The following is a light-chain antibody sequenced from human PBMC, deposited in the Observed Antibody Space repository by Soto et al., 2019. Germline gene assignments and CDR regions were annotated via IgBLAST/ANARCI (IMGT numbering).Light chain of an antibody. V-gene: IGKV3-11*01. CDR3: QQRSTWPPGLT. J-gene: IGKJ4*01. Sequence: EIVLTQSPATLSLSPGEIATLSCRASQSISTYLAWYQQKPGQAPRLLIYDVSKRAAGVPARFSGSGSGPGITLAISSLEPEDFAVYYCQQRSTWPPGLTFGGGTKVEI. CDR2: DVS. CDR1: QSISTY.